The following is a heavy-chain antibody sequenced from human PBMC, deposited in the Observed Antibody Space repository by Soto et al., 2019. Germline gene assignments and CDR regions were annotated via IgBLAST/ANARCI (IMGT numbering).Heavy chain of an antibody. D-gene: IGHD2-15*01. Sequence: QVKLVQSGAEVKKPGASVKISCKASGYTFTRYTMNWVRQAPGQRLEWMGWINPDNGNTKSSQKFQDRVIITRDTSASTAYMDLSSLRSEDTAVYYRARGIATGQLDPWGQGTLVTVSS. J-gene: IGHJ5*02. CDR2: INPDNGNT. CDR3: ARGIATGQLDP. V-gene: IGHV1-3*01. CDR1: GYTFTRYT.